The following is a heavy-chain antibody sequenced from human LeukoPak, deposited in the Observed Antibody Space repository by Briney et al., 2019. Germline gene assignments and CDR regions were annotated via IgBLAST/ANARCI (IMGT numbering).Heavy chain of an antibody. CDR2: ISGSGGST. CDR1: GFTFSIYA. CDR3: AIPTNNWNDDDFDY. J-gene: IGHJ4*02. Sequence: GGSLRLSCAASGFTFSIYAMSGVRQAPGKGLECGSAISGSGGSTYYADSVKGRFTISRDNSKNTLYLQMNSLRAEDTAVYYCAIPTNNWNDDDFDYWGQGTLVTVSS. D-gene: IGHD1-1*01. V-gene: IGHV3-23*01.